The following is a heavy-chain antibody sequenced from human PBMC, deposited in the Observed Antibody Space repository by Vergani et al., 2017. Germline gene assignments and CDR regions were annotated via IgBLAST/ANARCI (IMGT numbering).Heavy chain of an antibody. D-gene: IGHD1-26*01. CDR1: GGSISSSSYY. CDR2: IYYSGST. J-gene: IGHJ5*02. CDR3: ASRGAPGTFDP. V-gene: IGHV4-39*07. Sequence: QLQLQESGPGLVKPSETLSLTCTVSGGSISSSSYYWGWIRQPPGKGLEWIGSIYYSGSTYYNPSLKSRVTISVDTSKNQFSLKLSSVTAADTAVYYCASRGAPGTFDPWGQGTLVTVSS.